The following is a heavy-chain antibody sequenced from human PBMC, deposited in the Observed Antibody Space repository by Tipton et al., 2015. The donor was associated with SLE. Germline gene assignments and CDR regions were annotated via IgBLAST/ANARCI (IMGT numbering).Heavy chain of an antibody. J-gene: IGHJ4*02. CDR1: GGSISSGSYY. D-gene: IGHD3-22*01. Sequence: TLSLTCTVSGGSISSGSYYWSWIRQPAGKGLEWIGRIYTSGSTNYNPSLKSRVTISVDTSKNQFSLKLSSVTAADTAVYYCAGGGYFDYWGQGTLVTVSS. V-gene: IGHV4-61*02. CDR2: IYTSGST. CDR3: AGGGYFDY.